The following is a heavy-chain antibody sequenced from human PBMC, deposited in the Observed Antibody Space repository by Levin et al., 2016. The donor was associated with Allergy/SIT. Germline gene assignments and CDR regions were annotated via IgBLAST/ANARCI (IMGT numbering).Heavy chain of an antibody. J-gene: IGHJ4*02. V-gene: IGHV5-51*01. D-gene: IGHD3-3*01. CDR2: IYPGDSDT. Sequence: VRQMPGKGLEWLGIIYPGDSDTRYSPSFEGHVTISVDKTIRTAYLRWSSLQASDSGMYYCAVDITKTRGFESWGQGTLVTVSS. CDR3: AVDITKTRGFES.